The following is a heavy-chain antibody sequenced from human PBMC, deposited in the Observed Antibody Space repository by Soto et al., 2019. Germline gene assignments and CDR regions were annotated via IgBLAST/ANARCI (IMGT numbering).Heavy chain of an antibody. V-gene: IGHV5-51*01. CDR2: IYPGDSDT. D-gene: IGHD2-2*01. J-gene: IGHJ5*02. CDR3: ARGSTSFPTGNWFDP. Sequence: PGESLKISCKGSGYSFTSYWIGWVRQMPGKGLEWMGIIYPGDSDTRYSPSFQGQVTISADKSISTAYLQWSSLKASDTAMYYCARGSTSFPTGNWFDPWGQGTLVTVSS. CDR1: GYSFTSYW.